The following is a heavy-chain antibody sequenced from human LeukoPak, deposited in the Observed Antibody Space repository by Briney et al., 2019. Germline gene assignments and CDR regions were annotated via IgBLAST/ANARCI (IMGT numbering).Heavy chain of an antibody. CDR2: ISRASESI. J-gene: IGHJ4*02. CDR1: GFTFNTYS. Sequence: GGSLRLSCAASGFTFNTYSMSWVRQAPGKGLEWVSIISRASESIFYADSVKGRFTISRDNSKNTLYLQMNSLRAEDTAVYYCAKDYGSGSYAFDYWGQGTLVTVSS. CDR3: AKDYGSGSYAFDY. D-gene: IGHD3-10*01. V-gene: IGHV3-21*01.